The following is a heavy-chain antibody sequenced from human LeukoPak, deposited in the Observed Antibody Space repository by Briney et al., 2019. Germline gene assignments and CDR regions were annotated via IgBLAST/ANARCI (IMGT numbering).Heavy chain of an antibody. J-gene: IGHJ6*02. CDR2: VYTSGST. Sequence: PSETLSLTCTVSGGSISSYYWSWIRQPARKGLEWIGRVYTSGSTNYNPSLKSRVTMSVDTSKNQFSLKLSSVTAADTAVYYCARDEEAYGDYVSDYYYGMDVWGQGTTVTVSS. D-gene: IGHD4-17*01. CDR3: ARDEEAYGDYVSDYYYGMDV. V-gene: IGHV4-4*07. CDR1: GGSISSYY.